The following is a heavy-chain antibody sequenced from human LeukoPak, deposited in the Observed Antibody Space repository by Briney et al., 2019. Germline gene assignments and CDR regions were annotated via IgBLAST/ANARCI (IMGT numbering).Heavy chain of an antibody. Sequence: GGSLRLSCAASGFTFSSYGMHWVRQAPGKGLEWVAVISYDGSNKYYAVSVKGRFTISRDNSKNTLYLQMNSLRAEDTAVYYCAKEAAGKGRAEYFQHWGQGTLVTVSS. CDR1: GFTFSSYG. J-gene: IGHJ1*01. D-gene: IGHD6-13*01. V-gene: IGHV3-30*18. CDR2: ISYDGSNK. CDR3: AKEAAGKGRAEYFQH.